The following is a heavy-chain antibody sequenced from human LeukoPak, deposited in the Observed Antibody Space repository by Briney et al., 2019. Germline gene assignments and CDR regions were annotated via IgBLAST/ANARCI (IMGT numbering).Heavy chain of an antibody. J-gene: IGHJ6*02. CDR1: GGSIRSGDYY. CDR2: IFYSGST. Sequence: SETLSLTCTVSGGSIRSGDYYWSWVRQHPGEGLEWIGFIFYSGSTSYNPSFKSRVTMSADTSKNQFSLNLRSVTAADTAVYYCARDRVLSPSMVRDTFYGMDVWGQGTTVTVSS. V-gene: IGHV4-31*03. CDR3: ARDRVLSPSMVRDTFYGMDV. D-gene: IGHD3-10*01.